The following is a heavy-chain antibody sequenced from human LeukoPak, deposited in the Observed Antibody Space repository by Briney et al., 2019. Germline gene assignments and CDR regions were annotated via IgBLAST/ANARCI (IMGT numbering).Heavy chain of an antibody. CDR3: GRNEFGDTILGMDV. D-gene: IGHD2-21*02. J-gene: IGHJ6*02. Sequence: SETLSLTCTVSGGSISSDYWSWIRQSAGRGLEWIGRISASGSTNYNPSLKSRVTMSIDTSKNQFSLKLTSVTAADTAVYYCGRNEFGDTILGMDVWGQGTTVTVSS. CDR2: ISASGST. CDR1: GGSISSDY. V-gene: IGHV4-4*07.